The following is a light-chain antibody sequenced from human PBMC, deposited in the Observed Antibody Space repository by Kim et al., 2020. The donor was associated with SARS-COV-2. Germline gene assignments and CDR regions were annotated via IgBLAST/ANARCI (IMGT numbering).Light chain of an antibody. V-gene: IGKV3-15*01. CDR1: QSVRNN. J-gene: IGKJ2*01. CDR3: QQYTNWPPEYT. Sequence: EIVMTQSPATLSVSPGERATLSCRASQSVRNNLAWYQQKPSQSPRLIIYAASTRATGIPARFSGSGSGTEFTLTISSLQSEDFAVYYCQQYTNWPPEYTFGQGIKLEI. CDR2: AAS.